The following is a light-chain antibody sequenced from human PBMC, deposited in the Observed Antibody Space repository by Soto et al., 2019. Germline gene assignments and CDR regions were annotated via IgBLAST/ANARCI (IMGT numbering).Light chain of an antibody. J-gene: IGKJ2*01. V-gene: IGKV1-39*01. CDR1: QSIGTK. CDR2: AAS. Sequence: DIQMTQSPSSLSASVGDRVTITCRASQSIGTKLSWYQQKPGKAPKLLIHAASSLQSGVPSRFSGSVSGTDFTLTISSLQPEEFSVYYCQQSSSTLYTCGQGTNLEIK. CDR3: QQSSSTLYT.